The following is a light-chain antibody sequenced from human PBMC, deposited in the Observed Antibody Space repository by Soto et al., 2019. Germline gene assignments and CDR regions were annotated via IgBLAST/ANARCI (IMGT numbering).Light chain of an antibody. CDR1: SSNIGSNY. Sequence: QLVLTQPPSASGTPGQRVTISCSGSSSNIGSNYVYWYQQLPGTAPKLLIYRNDQRPSGVPDRFSGSKSGTSASLAISGLRSEDEADYYCAAWDDSLGGNVVFGGGTKLTVL. J-gene: IGLJ2*01. CDR3: AAWDDSLGGNVV. CDR2: RND. V-gene: IGLV1-47*01.